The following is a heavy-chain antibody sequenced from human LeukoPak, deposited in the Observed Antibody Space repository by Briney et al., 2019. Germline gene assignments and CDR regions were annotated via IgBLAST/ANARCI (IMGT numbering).Heavy chain of an antibody. Sequence: SETLSLTCVVSGYSISSGSYWAWIRQPPGRGLEWIGSVYHSGKTYYNPSLMSPVTISVDTSKNQFSLNLISVTAADTAVYYCARITGSGTNWIFDYWGQGTLVTVSS. CDR3: ARITGSGTNWIFDY. CDR2: VYHSGKT. D-gene: IGHD1-1*01. CDR1: GYSISSGSY. V-gene: IGHV4-38-2*01. J-gene: IGHJ4*02.